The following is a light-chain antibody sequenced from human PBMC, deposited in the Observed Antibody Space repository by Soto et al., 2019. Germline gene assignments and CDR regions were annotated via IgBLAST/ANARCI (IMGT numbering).Light chain of an antibody. CDR2: GNN. J-gene: IGLJ3*02. V-gene: IGLV1-40*01. CDR1: SSNIGAGYD. CDR3: QSFETNRRGSV. Sequence: QSVLTQPPSVSGAPGQRVTISCSGTSSNIGAGYDVHWYHQLPGTAPKLLIFGNNNRPSGVPARFSASRSGTSASLAITGLQAEDEADYYCQSFETNRRGSVFGGGTKLTVL.